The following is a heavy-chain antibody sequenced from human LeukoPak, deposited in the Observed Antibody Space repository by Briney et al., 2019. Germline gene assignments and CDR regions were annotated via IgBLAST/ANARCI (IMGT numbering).Heavy chain of an antibody. Sequence: SETLSLTCAVSGGSISSGGYSWSWIRQPPGKGLEWIGYIYHSGSTYYNPSLKSRVTISVDRSKNQFSLKLSSVIAADTAVYYCARAAPSGSYYDWFDPWGQGTLVTVSS. D-gene: IGHD1-26*01. J-gene: IGHJ5*02. V-gene: IGHV4-30-2*01. CDR2: IYHSGST. CDR1: GGSISSGGYS. CDR3: ARAAPSGSYYDWFDP.